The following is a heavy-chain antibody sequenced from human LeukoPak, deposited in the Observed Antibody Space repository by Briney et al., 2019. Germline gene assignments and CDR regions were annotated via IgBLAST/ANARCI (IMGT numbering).Heavy chain of an antibody. CDR3: ARHLQAGSSSWLDAFDI. J-gene: IGHJ3*02. CDR2: INHSGST. CDR1: GFTFSSYW. V-gene: IGHV4-34*01. D-gene: IGHD6-13*01. Sequence: KPGGSLRLSCAASGFTFSSYWMSWVRQAPGKGLEWIGEINHSGSTNYNPSLKSRVTISVDTSKNQFSLKLSSVTAADTAVYYCARHLQAGSSSWLDAFDIWGQGTMVTVSS.